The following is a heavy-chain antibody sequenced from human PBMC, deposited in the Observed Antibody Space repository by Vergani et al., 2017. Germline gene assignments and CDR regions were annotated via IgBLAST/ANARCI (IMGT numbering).Heavy chain of an antibody. Sequence: QVQLQESGPGLVKPSESLSLTCGVSGYSINSGYYWAWIRQPPGKGLEWIGTIHHSGRSHHNPSLKSRVTISVETSKNHFSLKLTSVTAADTAVYYCARQPYYHDTSGFFFDLWGRGTLVTVSS. CDR2: IHHSGRS. D-gene: IGHD3-22*01. CDR3: ARQPYYHDTSGFFFDL. V-gene: IGHV4-38-2*01. CDR1: GYSINSGYY. J-gene: IGHJ2*01.